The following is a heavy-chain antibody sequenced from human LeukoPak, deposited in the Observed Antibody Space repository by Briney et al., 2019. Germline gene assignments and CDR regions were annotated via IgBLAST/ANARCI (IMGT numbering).Heavy chain of an antibody. CDR3: ASGEDFWSGYYTLGY. CDR1: GGSISSYY. D-gene: IGHD3-3*01. CDR2: IYYSGST. V-gene: IGHV4-59*08. Sequence: SETLSLTCTVSGGSISSYYWSWIRQPPGKGLEWIGYIYYSGSTNYNPSLKSRVTISVDTSKNQFSLKLSSVTAADTAVYYCASGEDFWSGYYTLGYWGQETLVTVSS. J-gene: IGHJ4*02.